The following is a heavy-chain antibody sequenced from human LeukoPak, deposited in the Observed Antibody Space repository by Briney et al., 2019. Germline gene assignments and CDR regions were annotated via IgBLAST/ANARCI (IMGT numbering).Heavy chain of an antibody. J-gene: IGHJ4*02. V-gene: IGHV3-15*01. CDR1: GFTFSHAW. CDR2: IKSKTDGGTT. CDR3: TTAMTHVFDY. D-gene: IGHD2-2*01. Sequence: GGSLRLSCTASGFTFSHAWMTWVRQAPGKGLEWVGRIKSKTDGGTTDYAAPVKGRFTISRDDSRNTLYLQMNSLKTEDTAVYYCTTAMTHVFDYWGQGTLVTVSS.